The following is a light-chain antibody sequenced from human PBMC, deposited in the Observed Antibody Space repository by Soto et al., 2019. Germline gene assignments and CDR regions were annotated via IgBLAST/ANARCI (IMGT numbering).Light chain of an antibody. Sequence: VVTQSPGTLSLSPGERATLSCRASQSVRSSYLAWYQQKPGQAPRLLIYGASSRATGIPDRLSGSGSGTDFSLTISRLDPEDFAVYYCQQYSRTPITFGQGTRLAIK. V-gene: IGKV3-20*01. CDR2: GAS. CDR1: QSVRSSY. J-gene: IGKJ5*01. CDR3: QQYSRTPIT.